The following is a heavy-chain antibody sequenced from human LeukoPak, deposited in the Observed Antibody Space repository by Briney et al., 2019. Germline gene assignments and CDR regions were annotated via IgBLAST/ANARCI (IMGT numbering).Heavy chain of an antibody. J-gene: IGHJ4*02. D-gene: IGHD4-17*01. CDR3: AKDLYGDYEGDY. CDR1: GFTFSSYA. CDR2: ITGGGDNT. Sequence: PGGSLRLSCAVSGFTFSSYAMSWVRQAPGKGLEWVSTITGGGDNTYYSDSVKGRFTISRDNSKNTLNLQMNSLRAEDTAVYYCAKDLYGDYEGDYWGQGTLVTVSS. V-gene: IGHV3-23*01.